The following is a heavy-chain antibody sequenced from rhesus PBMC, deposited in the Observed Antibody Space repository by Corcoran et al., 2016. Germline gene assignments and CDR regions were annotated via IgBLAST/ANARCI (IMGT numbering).Heavy chain of an antibody. V-gene: IGHV4-169*01. Sequence: QLQLQESGPGLVKPSETLSVTCAVSGGSISSSYWSWIRQAPGKGLEWIGYIYGSGSSTNANPSLKSRVTLSVDTSKNQLSRKRSSVTTADTAVYYCARGGRNPYFDYWGQGVLVTVSS. CDR3: ARGGRNPYFDY. CDR1: GGSISSSY. J-gene: IGHJ4*01. CDR2: IYGSGSST. D-gene: IGHD4-17*01.